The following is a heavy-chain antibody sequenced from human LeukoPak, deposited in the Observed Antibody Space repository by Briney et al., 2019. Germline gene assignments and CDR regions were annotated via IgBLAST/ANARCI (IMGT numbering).Heavy chain of an antibody. CDR2: IPYDGSNK. CDR1: GFTFRIYA. D-gene: IGHD6-19*01. CDR3: ARDKLKAGYYYYYYMDV. J-gene: IGHJ6*03. Sequence: GVSVRLFCAAWGFTFRIYAMHWARQARGKGLVWVAVIPYDGSNKNYAASVKGRFTISRDNSKNTLYLQMNSLRAEDTAVYYCARDKLKAGYYYYYYMDVWGKGTTVTVSS. V-gene: IGHV3-30*04.